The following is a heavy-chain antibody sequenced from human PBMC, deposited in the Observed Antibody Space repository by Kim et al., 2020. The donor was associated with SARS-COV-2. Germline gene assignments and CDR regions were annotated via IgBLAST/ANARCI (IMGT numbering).Heavy chain of an antibody. J-gene: IGHJ4*02. V-gene: IGHV4-4*07. CDR1: GGSISSYY. CDR2: IYTSGST. D-gene: IGHD3-10*01. CDR3: ARENYYGSGSPYLDY. Sequence: SETLSLTCTVSGGSISSYYWSWIRQPAGKVLEWIGRIYTSGSTNYNPSLKSRVTMSVDTSKNQFSLKLSSVTAADTAVYYCARENYYGSGSPYLDYWGQGTLVTVSS.